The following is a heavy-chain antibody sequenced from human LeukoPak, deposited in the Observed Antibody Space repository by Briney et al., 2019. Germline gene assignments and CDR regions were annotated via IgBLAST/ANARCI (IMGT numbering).Heavy chain of an antibody. CDR2: IRYDGSNK. Sequence: GGSLRLSCAASGFTFSSYCMHWVRQAPGKGLEWVAFIRYDGSNKYYADSVKGRFTISRDNSKNTLYLQMNSLRAEDTAVYYCAKDRFDILTGYTFDYWGQGTLVTVSS. CDR1: GFTFSSYC. CDR3: AKDRFDILTGYTFDY. D-gene: IGHD3-9*01. V-gene: IGHV3-30*02. J-gene: IGHJ4*02.